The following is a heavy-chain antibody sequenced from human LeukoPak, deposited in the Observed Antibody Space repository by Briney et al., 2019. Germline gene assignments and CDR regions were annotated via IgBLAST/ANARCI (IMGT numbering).Heavy chain of an antibody. CDR1: GFTFSSYE. Sequence: GGSLRLSCAASGFTFSSYEMNWVRQAPGRGLEWVSYISNTGRNIYYTDSVKGRFTIARDNAKNSLYLQMNSLRAEDTAIYYCVRGDRYFFDFWGQGTLVTVSS. CDR2: ISNTGRNI. CDR3: VRGDRYFFDF. J-gene: IGHJ4*02. V-gene: IGHV3-48*03.